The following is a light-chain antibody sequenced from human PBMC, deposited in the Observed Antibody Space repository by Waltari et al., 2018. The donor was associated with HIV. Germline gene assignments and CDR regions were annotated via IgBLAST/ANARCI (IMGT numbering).Light chain of an antibody. V-gene: IGLV1-47*01. J-gene: IGLJ3*02. CDR3: AAWDDSLSGWV. Sequence: QSVVTQPPSASGTPGHRVTISCYGSSSNIGSNYVYWYQQLPGTAPKLLIYRTNQRSSGVPDRLSGSTSGTSASLAISGLRPEDEAEYYCAAWDDSLSGWVFGGGTKLTVL. CDR1: SSNIGSNY. CDR2: RTN.